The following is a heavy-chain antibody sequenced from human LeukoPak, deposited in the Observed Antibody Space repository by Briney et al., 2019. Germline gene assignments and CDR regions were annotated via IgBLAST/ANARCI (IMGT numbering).Heavy chain of an antibody. D-gene: IGHD4-23*01. J-gene: IGHJ4*02. V-gene: IGHV3-7*01. CDR1: GFTFSSYW. CDR3: AREDDYGGNYYFDY. Sequence: PGGSLRLSCAASGFTFSSYWMSWVRQAPGKGLEWVANIKQDGSEKYYVDSVKGRFTISRDNAKNSLYLQMNSLRAEDTAVYYCAREDDYGGNYYFDYWGQGTLVTVSS. CDR2: IKQDGSEK.